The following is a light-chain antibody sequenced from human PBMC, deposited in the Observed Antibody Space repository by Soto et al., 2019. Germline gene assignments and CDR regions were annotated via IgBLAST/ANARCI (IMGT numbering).Light chain of an antibody. CDR2: DAS. J-gene: IGKJ1*01. Sequence: DIQLTQSPSFLSASIGDRVTITCRASQDISNYLNWYQQKPGKAPKLLIYDASNLETGVPSRFSGSGSGTDFTLTISSLQPEDFATYYCQQSYSTPQTFGQGTKVDI. CDR3: QQSYSTPQT. CDR1: QDISNY. V-gene: IGKV1-39*01.